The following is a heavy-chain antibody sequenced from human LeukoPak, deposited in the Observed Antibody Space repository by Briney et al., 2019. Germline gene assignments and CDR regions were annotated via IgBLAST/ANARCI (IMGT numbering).Heavy chain of an antibody. V-gene: IGHV4-4*07. J-gene: IGHJ4*02. D-gene: IGHD3-22*01. Sequence: SETLSLTCTVSGGSISSYYWSWIRQPAGKGLEWIGRIYTSGSTNYNPSLKSRVAMSVDTSKNQFSLKLSSVTAADTAVYHCARVNKYYYDSSGYADYWGQGTLVTVSS. CDR2: IYTSGST. CDR1: GGSISSYY. CDR3: ARVNKYYYDSSGYADY.